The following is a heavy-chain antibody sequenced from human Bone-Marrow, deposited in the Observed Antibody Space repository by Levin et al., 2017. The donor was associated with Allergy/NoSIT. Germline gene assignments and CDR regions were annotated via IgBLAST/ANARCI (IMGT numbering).Heavy chain of an antibody. CDR3: ASPIWEWESLNGYYYGMDG. J-gene: IGHJ6*02. CDR1: GGTFSSYA. Sequence: SVKVSCKASGGTFSSYAISWVRQAPGQGLEWMGGIIPIFGTANYAQKFQGRVTITADESTSTAYMELSSLRSEDTAVYYCASPIWEWESLNGYYYGMDGWGQGTTVTVSS. V-gene: IGHV1-69*13. D-gene: IGHD1-26*01. CDR2: IIPIFGTA.